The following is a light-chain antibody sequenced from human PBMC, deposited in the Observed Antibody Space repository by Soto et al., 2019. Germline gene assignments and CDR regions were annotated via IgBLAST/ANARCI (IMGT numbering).Light chain of an antibody. Sequence: LTAPLGHLALCALKRADAYCRASQSVSSSYLAWYRQKPGQAPRLLIYDASNRATGVPARFSGRRSGTDFTLTIRDLEPAEFGLYYCQQRLNLTPAFGQGTIVDIK. CDR1: QSVSSSY. CDR3: QQRLNLTPA. CDR2: DAS. J-gene: IGKJ1*01. V-gene: IGKV3D-20*02.